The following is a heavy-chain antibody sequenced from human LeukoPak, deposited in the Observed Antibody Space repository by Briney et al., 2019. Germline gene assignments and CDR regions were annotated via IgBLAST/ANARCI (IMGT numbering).Heavy chain of an antibody. J-gene: IGHJ4*02. CDR3: ARFRAATGFDY. Sequence: SETLSLTCAVYGGSFSGYYWSWIRQPPGKGLEWIGEINHSGSTNYNPSLKSRVTISVDTSKNQFSLKLSSVTAADTAVYYCARFRAATGFDYWGQGTLVTVSS. CDR1: GGSFSGYY. D-gene: IGHD6-13*01. CDR2: INHSGST. V-gene: IGHV4-34*01.